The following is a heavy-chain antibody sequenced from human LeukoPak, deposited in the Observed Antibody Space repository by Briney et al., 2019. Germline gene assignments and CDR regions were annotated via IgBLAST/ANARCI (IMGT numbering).Heavy chain of an antibody. CDR1: GFTFNRFW. V-gene: IGHV3-23*01. J-gene: IGHJ4*02. CDR2: IDGGGGRT. Sequence: GGSLRLSCAASGFTFNRFWMSWVRQAPGVGLEWVSAIDGGGGRTWHADSVRGRFTISRDNSKNALFMQMNSLRAEDTAVYYCAKDFYDSSGSRYDYWGQGTLVTVSS. D-gene: IGHD3-22*01. CDR3: AKDFYDSSGSRYDY.